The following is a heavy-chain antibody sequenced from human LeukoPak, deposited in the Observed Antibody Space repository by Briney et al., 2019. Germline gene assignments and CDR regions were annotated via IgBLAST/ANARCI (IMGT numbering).Heavy chain of an antibody. V-gene: IGHV3-30*18. D-gene: IGHD2-15*01. Sequence: GGSLRLSCAASGFTLTSYGMHWVRQAPGKGLEWVAVISYEKNEEFYADSVKGRSTISRDSSKNTLYLQMNSLRPEDTAVYYCVKGRSGSSYSPSDSWGQGTLVTISS. CDR3: VKGRSGSSYSPSDS. CDR2: ISYEKNEE. J-gene: IGHJ4*02. CDR1: GFTLTSYG.